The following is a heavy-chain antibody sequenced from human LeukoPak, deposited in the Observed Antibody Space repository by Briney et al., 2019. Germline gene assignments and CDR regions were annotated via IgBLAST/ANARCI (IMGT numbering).Heavy chain of an antibody. D-gene: IGHD3-3*01. J-gene: IGHJ4*02. CDR2: SYHSGST. V-gene: IGHV4-38-2*01. CDR1: GYSISSGYY. Sequence: PSEALSLTCAVSGYSISSGYYWGWIRQPPGKGLEWIGSSYHSGSTYYNPSLKSRVTISVDTSKNQFSLKLSSVTAADTAVYYCARHPAIHLTTFGVIIPGFDYWGQGTLVTVSS. CDR3: ARHPAIHLTTFGVIIPGFDY.